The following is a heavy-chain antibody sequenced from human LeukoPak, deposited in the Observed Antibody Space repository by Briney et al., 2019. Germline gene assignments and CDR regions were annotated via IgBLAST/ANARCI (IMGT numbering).Heavy chain of an antibody. D-gene: IGHD3-22*01. CDR1: GGSISSYY. CDR3: ARGKRFYDSSGYLIDDAFDI. CDR2: IYTSGST. Sequence: SETLSLTCTVSGGSISSYYWSWIRQPAGKGLEWIGRIYTSGSTNYNPSLKSRVTMSVDTPKNQFSLKLSSVTAADTAVYYCARGKRFYDSSGYLIDDAFDIWGQGTMVTVSS. V-gene: IGHV4-4*07. J-gene: IGHJ3*02.